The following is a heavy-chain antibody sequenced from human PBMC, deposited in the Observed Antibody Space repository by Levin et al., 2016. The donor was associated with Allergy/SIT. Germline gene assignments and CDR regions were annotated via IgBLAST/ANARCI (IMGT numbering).Heavy chain of an antibody. J-gene: IGHJ6*02. Sequence: GGSLRLSCVASGFSVGANYMGWVRQAPGKGLEWVSILYSGDTAEYADSVKGRFTLSRDVSKNTIYLQMNTLRSEDTAVYYCAGWDGLSYGLYFYYAMDVWGQGTTVTVSS. D-gene: IGHD5-18*01. V-gene: IGHV3-53*01. CDR1: GFSVGANY. CDR2: LYSGDTA. CDR3: AGWDGLSYGLYFYYAMDV.